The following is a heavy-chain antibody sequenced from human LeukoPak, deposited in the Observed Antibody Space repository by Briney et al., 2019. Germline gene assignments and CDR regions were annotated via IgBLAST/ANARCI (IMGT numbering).Heavy chain of an antibody. CDR1: GFTFSSYW. V-gene: IGHV3-74*01. Sequence: GGSLRLSCAASGFTFSSYWMHWVRQAPGKGLVWVSHISGDGISTSYADSVKGRLTISRDNAKNTLYLQMNSLRVKDTAVYFCARFSSNWHAVDYWGQGTLVTVSS. D-gene: IGHD6-13*01. CDR3: ARFSSNWHAVDY. J-gene: IGHJ4*02. CDR2: ISGDGIST.